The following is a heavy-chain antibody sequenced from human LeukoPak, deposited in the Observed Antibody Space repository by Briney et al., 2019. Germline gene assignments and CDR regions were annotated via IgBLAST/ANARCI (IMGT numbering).Heavy chain of an antibody. Sequence: SVKVSCKASGYTFTSYDINWVRQAPGQGLEWMGGIIPIFGTANYAQKFQGRVTITADESTSIAYMELSSLRSEDTAVYYCASAKSITMIVVVQPPMDVWGQGTTVTVSS. J-gene: IGHJ6*02. CDR1: GYTFTSYD. CDR3: ASAKSITMIVVVQPPMDV. V-gene: IGHV1-69*13. CDR2: IIPIFGTA. D-gene: IGHD3-22*01.